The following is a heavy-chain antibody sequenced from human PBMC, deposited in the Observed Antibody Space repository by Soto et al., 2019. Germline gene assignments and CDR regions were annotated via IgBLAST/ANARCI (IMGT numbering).Heavy chain of an antibody. V-gene: IGHV3-72*01. CDR3: ARASVPYGDYVDY. CDR1: GFTFSDHY. Sequence: GGSLRLSCAASGFTFSDHYMDWVRQAPGKGLEWVGRTRNKANSYTTEYAASVKGRFTISRDDSKNSLYLQMNSLKTEDTAVYYCARASVPYGDYVDYWGQGTLVTVSS. J-gene: IGHJ4*02. CDR2: TRNKANSYTT. D-gene: IGHD4-17*01.